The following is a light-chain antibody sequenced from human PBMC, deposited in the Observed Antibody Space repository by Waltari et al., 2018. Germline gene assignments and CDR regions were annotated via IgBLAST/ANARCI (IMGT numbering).Light chain of an antibody. CDR1: QSVSSW. V-gene: IGKV1-5*03. CDR2: KAS. CDR3: QQYNGYSPMYT. J-gene: IGKJ2*01. Sequence: DIQMTQSPSTLSASVGDRVTITCRASQSVSSWLARYQQKPGKAPKLLIFKASTLETGVPSRFSGSGSGTEFTLTISSLQPDDFATYYCQQYNGYSPMYTFGQGTKLEI.